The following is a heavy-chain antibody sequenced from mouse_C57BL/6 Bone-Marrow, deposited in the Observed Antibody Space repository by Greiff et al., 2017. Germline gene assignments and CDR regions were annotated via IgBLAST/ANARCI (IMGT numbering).Heavy chain of an antibody. J-gene: IGHJ4*01. D-gene: IGHD1-1*01. V-gene: IGHV1-15*01. CDR1: GYTFTDYE. CDR2: IDPETGGT. Sequence: QVQLKQSGAELVRPGASVTLSCKASGYTFTDYEMHWVKQTPVHGLEWIGAIDPETGGTAYNQKFKGKAILTADKSSSTAYMELRSLTSEDSAVYYCTRDFTTVVAPYYYAMDYWGQGTSVTVSS. CDR3: TRDFTTVVAPYYYAMDY.